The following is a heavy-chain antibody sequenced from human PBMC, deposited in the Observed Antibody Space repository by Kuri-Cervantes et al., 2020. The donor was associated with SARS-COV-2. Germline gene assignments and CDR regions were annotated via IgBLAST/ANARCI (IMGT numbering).Heavy chain of an antibody. J-gene: IGHJ6*02. CDR3: ARDSRIVVGRKGYYGMDV. CDR2: IRSSSSTI. Sequence: GGSLRSSFAASGFTFSSYSMNWVRQAPGKGLEWVSYIRSSSSTIYYEDSVKGRFTISRDNAKNSLYLQMNSLRVEDTAVYYCARDSRIVVGRKGYYGMDVWGQGTTVTVSS. CDR1: GFTFSSYS. V-gene: IGHV3-48*01. D-gene: IGHD2-2*01.